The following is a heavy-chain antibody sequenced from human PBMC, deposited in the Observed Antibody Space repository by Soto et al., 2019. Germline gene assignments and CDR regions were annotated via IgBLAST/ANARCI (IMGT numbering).Heavy chain of an antibody. J-gene: IGHJ1*01. D-gene: IGHD2-15*01. CDR1: GFTFSSYS. Sequence: GGSLRLSCAASGFTFSSYSMNWVRQAPGKRLEWVSYISSSSSTIYYADSVKGRFTISRDNAKNSLYLQMNSLRAEDTAVYYCARDLGYCSGGSCYPPGPPVHWGQGTLVTVSS. CDR2: ISSSSSTI. CDR3: ARDLGYCSGGSCYPPGPPVH. V-gene: IGHV3-48*01.